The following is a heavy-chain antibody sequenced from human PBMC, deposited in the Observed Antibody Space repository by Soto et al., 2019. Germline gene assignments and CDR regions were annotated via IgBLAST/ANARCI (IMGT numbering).Heavy chain of an antibody. D-gene: IGHD1-26*01. CDR1: GYSFTSYW. Sequence: PEESLKISCTGSGYSFTSYWIGWVRQMPGKGLEWMGIIYPGDSDTRYSPAFQGQVPISADKSISTAYLQWSSLKASDTAMYYCASASVAPLEWELRYYYYGMDVWGQGTTVTVSS. J-gene: IGHJ6*02. V-gene: IGHV5-51*01. CDR2: IYPGDSDT. CDR3: ASASVAPLEWELRYYYYGMDV.